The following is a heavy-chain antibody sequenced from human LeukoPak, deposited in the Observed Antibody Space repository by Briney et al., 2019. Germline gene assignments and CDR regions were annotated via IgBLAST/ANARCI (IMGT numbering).Heavy chain of an antibody. J-gene: IGHJ4*02. CDR2: ISYDGSSE. CDR3: ARDPGRIQLWLGNLGY. Sequence: PGGSLRLSCAASGFTFSSYGMHWVRQAPGKGLDWVAVISYDGSSEYYADSVQGRFTVARDNSKNTMYLQMNSLRAEDTAVYYCARDPGRIQLWLGNLGYWGQGTLVTVSS. CDR1: GFTFSSYG. V-gene: IGHV3-30*03. D-gene: IGHD5-18*01.